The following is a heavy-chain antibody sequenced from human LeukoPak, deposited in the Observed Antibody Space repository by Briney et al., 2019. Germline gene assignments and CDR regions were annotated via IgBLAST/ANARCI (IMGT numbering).Heavy chain of an antibody. J-gene: IGHJ4*02. V-gene: IGHV4-39*02. D-gene: IGHD2-2*01. Sequence: SETLSLTCTVSGGSISSSSYYWGWIRQPPGKGLEWIGSIYYSGSTYYNPSLKSRVTISADTSKNQFSLKLSSVTAADTAVYYCARDRLQYCSSTSCPDYFDYWGQGTLVTVSS. CDR3: ARDRLQYCSSTSCPDYFDY. CDR2: IYYSGST. CDR1: GGSISSSSYY.